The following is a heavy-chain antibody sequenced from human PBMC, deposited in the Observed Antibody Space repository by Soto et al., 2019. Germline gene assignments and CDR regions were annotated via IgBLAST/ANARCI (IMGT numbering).Heavy chain of an antibody. Sequence: EVQLVESGGGLVQPGGSRSPSWEASGSTFSSYGWHWVPQPPGRGLGWVSRINGDGGSTSYADSVKGRFTISRDNAKNTLYLQMNSLRAEETAVYYCARGNYYGSGSYLMDYYYYYMDVWGKGTTVTVSS. D-gene: IGHD3-10*01. J-gene: IGHJ6*03. CDR1: GSTFSSYG. CDR3: ARGNYYGSGSYLMDYYYYYMDV. V-gene: IGHV3-74*01. CDR2: INGDGGST.